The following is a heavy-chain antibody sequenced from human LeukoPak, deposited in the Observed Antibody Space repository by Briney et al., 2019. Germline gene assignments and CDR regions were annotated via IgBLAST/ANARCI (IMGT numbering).Heavy chain of an antibody. D-gene: IGHD6-13*01. J-gene: IGHJ3*02. CDR2: ISYDGSNK. Sequence: PGGSLRLSCAASGFTFSSYAMHWVRQAPGKGLEWVAVISYDGSNKYYADSVKGRFTISRDNSKNTLYLQMNSLRAEDTAVYYCAREGRRDSRSSPDAFDIWGQGTMVTVSS. CDR1: GFTFSSYA. CDR3: AREGRRDSRSSPDAFDI. V-gene: IGHV3-30-3*01.